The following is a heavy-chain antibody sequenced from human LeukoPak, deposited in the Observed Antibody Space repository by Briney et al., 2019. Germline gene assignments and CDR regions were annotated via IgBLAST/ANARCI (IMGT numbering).Heavy chain of an antibody. CDR2: IIPIFGTA. CDR3: ARVLDYGDYVEGAFDI. V-gene: IGHV1-69*01. J-gene: IGHJ3*02. Sequence: SVKVSCKASGGTFSSYAISWVRQAPGQGLEWMGGIIPIFGTANYAQKFQGRVTVTADESTSTAYMELSSLRSEDTAVYYCARVLDYGDYVEGAFDIWGQGTMVTVSS. CDR1: GGTFSSYA. D-gene: IGHD4-17*01.